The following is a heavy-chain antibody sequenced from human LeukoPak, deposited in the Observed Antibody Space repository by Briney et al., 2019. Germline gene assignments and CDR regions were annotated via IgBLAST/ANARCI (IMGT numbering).Heavy chain of an antibody. CDR1: GYNFNNYG. Sequence: GASVKVSCRAAGYNFNNYGISWLRQAPGQGLEWVGWISGYNGNRDYGQKFQGRVIMTTDTSTSTAYMELRSLRSDDTGVYYCAGDGPSDYYDSGGYPYYFDFWGQGTLVTVSS. D-gene: IGHD3-22*01. CDR2: ISGYNGNR. CDR3: AGDGPSDYYDSGGYPYYFDF. J-gene: IGHJ4*02. V-gene: IGHV1-18*01.